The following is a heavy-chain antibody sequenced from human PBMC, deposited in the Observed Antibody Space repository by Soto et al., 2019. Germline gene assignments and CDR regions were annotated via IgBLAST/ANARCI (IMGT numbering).Heavy chain of an antibody. CDR3: ARADGPGFVGP. CDR1: GYSFTSYG. CDR2: INGGTGNT. J-gene: IGHJ5*02. V-gene: IGHV1-3*05. Sequence: QVQLVQSGAEEKKPGASVTVSCKASGYSFTSYGMHWVRQAPGQRLEWMGWINGGTGNTKYSQKFQGRVTITKDTSASTAYRELSSLTSEDTAVYYCARADGPGFVGPWGQGTLVTVSS. D-gene: IGHD2-2*01.